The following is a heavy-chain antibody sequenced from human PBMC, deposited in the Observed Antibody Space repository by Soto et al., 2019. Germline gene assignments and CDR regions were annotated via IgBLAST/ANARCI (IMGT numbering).Heavy chain of an antibody. V-gene: IGHV3-33*01. CDR3: ARGIAVAGTKYYYYGMDV. D-gene: IGHD6-19*01. CDR1: GFTFSSYG. J-gene: IGHJ6*02. Sequence: QVQLVESGGGVVQPGRSLRLSCAASGFTFSSYGMHWVRQAPGKGLEWVAVIWSDGSNKYYADSVKGRFTISRDNSKNTLYLQMTSLRAEDTAVYYCARGIAVAGTKYYYYGMDVWGQGTTVTVSS. CDR2: IWSDGSNK.